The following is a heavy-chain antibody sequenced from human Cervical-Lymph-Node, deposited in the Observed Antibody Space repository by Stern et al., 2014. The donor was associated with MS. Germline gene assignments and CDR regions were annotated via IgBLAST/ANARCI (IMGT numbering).Heavy chain of an antibody. CDR1: GFTFDDYA. V-gene: IGHV3-9*01. Sequence: EVQLVESGAGLVQPGRSLRLSCAASGFTFDDYAMHWVRQVPGKGLEWVSGISWNSGTIGYADSVKGRFTSSRDYAKTSLYLQMNSLRAEDTAFYYGAKDRYCGGAKCQPARPYHFYAMDVWGQGTTVTVSS. J-gene: IGHJ6*02. CDR2: ISWNSGTI. CDR3: AKDRYCGGAKCQPARPYHFYAMDV. D-gene: IGHD2-21*01.